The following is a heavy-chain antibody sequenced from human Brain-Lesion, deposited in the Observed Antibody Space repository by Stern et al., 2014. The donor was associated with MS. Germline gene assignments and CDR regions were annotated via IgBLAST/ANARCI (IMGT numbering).Heavy chain of an antibody. J-gene: IGHJ3*01. D-gene: IGHD3-22*01. CDR3: ARGDHRNSYDSSGYYYFVFDV. CDR2: IYHSGRS. V-gene: IGHV4-30-2*01. Sequence: VQLVESGSGLVKPSQTLSLTCAVSDDSLNSVVYSWSWIRQPPGKGLEWIGSIYHSGRSYFSPSLKIRFTISVDRSKNQFPLKLSSVTAADTAVYYCARGDHRNSYDSSGYYYFVFDVWGQGTMVTVSS. CDR1: DDSLNSVVYS.